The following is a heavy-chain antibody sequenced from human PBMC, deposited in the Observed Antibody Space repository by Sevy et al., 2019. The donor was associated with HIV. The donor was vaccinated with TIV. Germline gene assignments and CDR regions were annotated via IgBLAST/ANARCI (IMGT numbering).Heavy chain of an antibody. CDR1: GFTFSSYA. Sequence: GGSLRLSCAASGFTFSSYAMHWVRQAPGKELEWVAVISYDGSNKYYADSVKGRFTISRDNSKNTLYLQMSSLRAEDTAVYYCAREFSITIFGVVISDYYYGMDVWGQGTTVTVSS. V-gene: IGHV3-30*04. CDR2: ISYDGSNK. CDR3: AREFSITIFGVVISDYYYGMDV. D-gene: IGHD3-3*01. J-gene: IGHJ6*02.